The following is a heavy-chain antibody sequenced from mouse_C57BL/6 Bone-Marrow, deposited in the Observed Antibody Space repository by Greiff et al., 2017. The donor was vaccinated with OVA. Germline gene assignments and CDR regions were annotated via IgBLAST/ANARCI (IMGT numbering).Heavy chain of an antibody. CDR1: GFTFSSYA. CDR2: ISGGGSYT. D-gene: IGHD2-14*01. CDR3: ARDGTTVPYWYFDV. Sequence: EVKLMESGGGLVKPGGSLKLSCAASGFTFSSYAMSWVRQTPEKRLEWVATISGGGSYTYYPDNVKGRFTISRDNAKQNLYLQMSHLKSEDTAMYYCARDGTTVPYWYFDVWGTGTTVTVSS. V-gene: IGHV5-4*01. J-gene: IGHJ1*03.